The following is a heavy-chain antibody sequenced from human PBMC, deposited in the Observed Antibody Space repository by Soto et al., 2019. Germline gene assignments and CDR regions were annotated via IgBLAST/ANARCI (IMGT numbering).Heavy chain of an antibody. CDR3: ARGGCSGGSCYSVDY. CDR1: GGSISSYY. CDR2: IYTSGST. V-gene: IGHV4-4*07. D-gene: IGHD2-15*01. J-gene: IGHJ4*02. Sequence: PSETLSLTCTVSGGSISSYYWSWIRQPAGKGLEWIGRIYTSGSTNYNPSLKSRVTMSVDTFKNQFSLKLSSVTAADTAVYYCARGGCSGGSCYSVDYWGQGTLVTVSS.